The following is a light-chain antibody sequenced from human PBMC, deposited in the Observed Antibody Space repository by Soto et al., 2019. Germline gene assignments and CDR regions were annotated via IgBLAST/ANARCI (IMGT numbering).Light chain of an antibody. CDR2: GAS. CDR1: QSVSSSY. CDR3: QQYGSSPLT. Sequence: EIVLTQSPGTLSLSPGERATLSCRASQSVSSSYLAWYQQKPGQAPRLLIHGASSRATGVPDSFSGSGSGTDFTLTISRLDPEEFAVYYCQQYGSSPLTFGPWTKLYIK. V-gene: IGKV3-20*01. J-gene: IGKJ3*01.